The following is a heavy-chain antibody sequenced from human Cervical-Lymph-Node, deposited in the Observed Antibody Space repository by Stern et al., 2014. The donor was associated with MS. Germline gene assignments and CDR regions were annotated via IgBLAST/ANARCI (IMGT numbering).Heavy chain of an antibody. Sequence: EVQLVESGAEVKKPGESLKISCKGSGYTFTNNWIAWVRQMPGKGLECMGIIYPPDSNTRYSPSFQCQVTISVDKYSNTAYLQWSSLTASDSAMYYCARQGCGSTSCHSIDYWGQGTLITVSS. J-gene: IGHJ4*02. CDR3: ARQGCGSTSCHSIDY. CDR2: IYPPDSNT. V-gene: IGHV5-51*01. D-gene: IGHD2-2*02. CDR1: GYTFTNNW.